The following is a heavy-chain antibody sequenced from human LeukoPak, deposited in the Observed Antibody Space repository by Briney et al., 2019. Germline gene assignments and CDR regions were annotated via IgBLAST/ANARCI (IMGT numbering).Heavy chain of an antibody. CDR1: GYTLTNHG. CDR3: AGGPNYDSSLGPWG. D-gene: IGHD3-22*01. CDR2: ISAYNGNT. Sequence: RASVKVSCKASGYTLTNHGISWVRQAPGQGLEWMGWISAYNGNTNYAQKLQGRVTMTTDTSTSTAYMELRSLRSDDTAVYYCAGGPNYDSSLGPWGWGQGTLVTVSS. V-gene: IGHV1-18*01. J-gene: IGHJ4*02.